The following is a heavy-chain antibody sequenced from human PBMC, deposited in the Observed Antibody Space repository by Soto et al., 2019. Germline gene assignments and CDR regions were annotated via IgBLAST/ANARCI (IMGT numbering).Heavy chain of an antibody. CDR2: IYHSGST. J-gene: IGHJ5*02. D-gene: IGHD3-10*01. CDR1: GGSISSGGYS. Sequence: SETLSLTCAVSGGSISSGGYSWGWIRQPPGKGLEWIGYIYHSGSTYYNPSLKSRVTISVDRSKNQFSLKLSSVTAADTAVYYCARGAGGWFDPWGQGTLVTVSS. CDR3: ARGAGGWFDP. V-gene: IGHV4-30-2*01.